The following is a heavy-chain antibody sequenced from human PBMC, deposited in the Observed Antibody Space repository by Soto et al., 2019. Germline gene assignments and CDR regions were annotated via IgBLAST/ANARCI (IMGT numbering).Heavy chain of an antibody. CDR1: GFTFSSYA. J-gene: IGHJ4*02. V-gene: IGHV3-23*01. D-gene: IGHD6-19*01. CDR3: AKDLLYSSGPY. CDR2: ISGSGGST. Sequence: GGSLRLSCAASGFTFSSYAMSWVRQAPGKGLEWVSAISGSGGSTYYADSVKDRFTISRDNSKNTLYLQMNSLRAEDTAVYYCAKDLLYSSGPYLGQGTLVTVSS.